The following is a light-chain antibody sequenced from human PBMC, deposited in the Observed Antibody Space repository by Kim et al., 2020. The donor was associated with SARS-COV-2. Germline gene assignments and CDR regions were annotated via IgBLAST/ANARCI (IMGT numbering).Light chain of an antibody. CDR1: SLRRYY. CDR3: NSRDNINYHWV. V-gene: IGLV3-19*01. J-gene: IGLJ3*02. CDR2: GKN. Sequence: SSELTQDPTVSVALGQTVRITCQGDSLRRYYASWYQQKPGQAPILVIYGKNNRPSGIPDRFSASSSGNTASFTITGAQAEDEADYYCNSRDNINYHWVFGGGTKVTDL.